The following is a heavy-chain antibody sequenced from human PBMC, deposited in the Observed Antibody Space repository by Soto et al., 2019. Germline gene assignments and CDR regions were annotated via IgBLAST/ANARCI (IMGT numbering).Heavy chain of an antibody. CDR2: IFPIFGTA. V-gene: IGHV1-69*13. D-gene: IGHD2-21*02. CDR3: ARDRTVPGDYYGMDV. J-gene: IGHJ6*02. CDR1: GGTFSSYA. Sequence: SVKVSCKASGGTFSSYAISWVRQAPGQGLEWMGGIFPIFGTANYAYKFQGRVTTTADESTRTANMELSSLSSEDTAEYYCARDRTVPGDYYGMDVWGQGTTVTVSS.